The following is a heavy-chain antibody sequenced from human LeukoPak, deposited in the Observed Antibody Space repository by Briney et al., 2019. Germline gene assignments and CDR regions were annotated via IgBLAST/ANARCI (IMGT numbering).Heavy chain of an antibody. CDR3: ARDPGGSSTDFDI. V-gene: IGHV3-7*01. J-gene: IGHJ3*02. CDR1: GFTLSNYW. Sequence: GGSLRLSCAATGFTLSNYWMSWVRQAPGKGLEWVANIKQDGSEKYYVDSVKGRFTISRDNAKNSLYLQMNSLRAEDTAVYYCARDPGGSSTDFDIWGQGTMVTVSS. CDR2: IKQDGSEK. D-gene: IGHD1-26*01.